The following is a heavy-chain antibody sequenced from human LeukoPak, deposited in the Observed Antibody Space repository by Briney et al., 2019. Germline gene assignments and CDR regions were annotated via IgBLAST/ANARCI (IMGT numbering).Heavy chain of an antibody. CDR3: ASHDTVTTSISFRY. Sequence: SVKVSCKASGGTFSSHAISWVRQAPGQGLEWMGRIIPILGIANYAQKFQGRVTITADKSTSTAYMELSSLRSEDTAVYYCASHDTVTTSISFRYWGQGTLVTVSS. CDR2: IIPILGIA. CDR1: GGTFSSHA. J-gene: IGHJ4*02. D-gene: IGHD4-11*01. V-gene: IGHV1-69*04.